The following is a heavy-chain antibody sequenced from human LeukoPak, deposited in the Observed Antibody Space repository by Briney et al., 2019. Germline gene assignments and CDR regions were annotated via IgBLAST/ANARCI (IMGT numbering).Heavy chain of an antibody. J-gene: IGHJ6*02. D-gene: IGHD3-3*01. CDR1: GFTFSSYS. V-gene: IGHV3-21*01. CDR2: ISSSSSYI. Sequence: GGSLRLSCAASGFTFSSYSMNWVRQAPGKGLEWVSSISSSSSYIYYADSVKGRFTISRDNAKNSLYLQTNSLRAEDTAVYYCARATNAPGRFLEWLDSWVWFFTYGMDVWGQGTTVTVSS. CDR3: ARATNAPGRFLEWLDSWVWFFTYGMDV.